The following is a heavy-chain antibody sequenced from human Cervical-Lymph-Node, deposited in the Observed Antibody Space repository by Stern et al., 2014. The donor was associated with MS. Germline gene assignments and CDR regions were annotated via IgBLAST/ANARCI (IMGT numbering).Heavy chain of an antibody. D-gene: IGHD5-18*01. CDR3: ASGYRIFDY. CDR1: GGSISSGSDY. CDR2: IHPSGTA. Sequence: QVQLVESGPGLVKPSQTLSLTCTVSGGSISSGSDYWSWIRQPVGQGLEWIGRIHPSGTAYYTPSLKSRVTISTDTSRNQFSLELNSATAADTAIYYCASGYRIFDYWGQGILVTVSS. J-gene: IGHJ4*02. V-gene: IGHV4-61*02.